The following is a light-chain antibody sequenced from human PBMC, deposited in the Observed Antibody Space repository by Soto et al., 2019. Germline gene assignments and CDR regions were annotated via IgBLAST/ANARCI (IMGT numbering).Light chain of an antibody. CDR1: QSVSSSY. V-gene: IGKV3-20*01. J-gene: IGKJ2*01. Sequence: EIVLTQSPGTLSLSPGERDTLSCRASQSVSSSYFAWYQQKPGQAPRLLIYGASSRATGIQDRFSGSGSGTYFPLTIRRLEPEDFAVYYCQEYGSSPRGSDTFGQGTKLEIK. CDR3: QEYGSSPRGSDT. CDR2: GAS.